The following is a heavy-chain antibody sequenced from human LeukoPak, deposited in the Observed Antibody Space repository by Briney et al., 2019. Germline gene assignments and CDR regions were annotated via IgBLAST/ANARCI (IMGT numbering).Heavy chain of an antibody. CDR3: ARHKDEDYFYYMDV. V-gene: IGHV5-51*01. J-gene: IGHJ6*03. CDR2: IHPGDSDI. Sequence: GEPLKISCQGFGYTFTTYWIGWGRQMPGKGLEWMGIIHPGDSDIKYSPSFRGQVTISADRAISTAYLRWSSLKASDTATYYCARHKDEDYFYYMDVWGKGTTVTVSS. CDR1: GYTFTTYW.